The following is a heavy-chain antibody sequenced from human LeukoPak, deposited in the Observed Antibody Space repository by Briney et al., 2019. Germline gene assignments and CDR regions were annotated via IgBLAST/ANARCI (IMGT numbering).Heavy chain of an antibody. D-gene: IGHD3-10*01. V-gene: IGHV3-30*18. CDR3: AKDWTSYGSGSFFDY. CDR1: GFAFSSYA. Sequence: PGGSLRLSCAASGFAFSSYAMHWVRQAPGKGLEWVAVISYDGSNKYYADSVKGRFTISRDNSKNTLYLQMNSLRAEDTAVYYCAKDWTSYGSGSFFDYWGQGTLVTVSS. CDR2: ISYDGSNK. J-gene: IGHJ4*02.